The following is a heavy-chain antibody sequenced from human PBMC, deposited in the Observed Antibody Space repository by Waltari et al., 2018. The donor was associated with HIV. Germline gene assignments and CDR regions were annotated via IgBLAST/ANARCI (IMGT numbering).Heavy chain of an antibody. CDR2: IYSGGST. V-gene: IGHV3-53*02. CDR3: ARPYDSSFVVYGMDV. J-gene: IGHJ6*02. D-gene: IGHD3-22*01. Sequence: EVQLVETGGGLIQPGGSLRLSCAASGFTVSSNYMSWVRQAPGKGLEWVSVIYSGGSTYYADSVKGRVTISRDNSKNTLYLQMNSLRAEDTAVYYCARPYDSSFVVYGMDVWGQGTTVTVSS. CDR1: GFTVSSNY.